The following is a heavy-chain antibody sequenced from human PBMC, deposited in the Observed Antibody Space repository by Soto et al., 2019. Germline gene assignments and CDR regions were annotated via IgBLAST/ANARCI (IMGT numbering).Heavy chain of an antibody. CDR1: GGTFSSYT. V-gene: IGHV1-69*02. Sequence: QVQLVQSGAEVKKPGSSVKVSCKASGGTFSSYTISWVRQAPGQGLEWMGRIIPILGIANYAQKFQGRVTITADKSTSTAYRELSSLRSEDTAVYYCARRPRDSNYYMDVWGKGTTVTVSS. D-gene: IGHD4-4*01. CDR3: ARRPRDSNYYMDV. CDR2: IIPILGIA. J-gene: IGHJ6*03.